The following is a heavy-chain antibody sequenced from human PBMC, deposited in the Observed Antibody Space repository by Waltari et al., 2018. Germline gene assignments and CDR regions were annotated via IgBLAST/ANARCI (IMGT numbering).Heavy chain of an antibody. CDR2: ISYDGTKK. CDR3: AKNLDYGENYYHYAIDA. CDR1: GFTFSSYD. Sequence: QVQLVESGGGVVQPGRSLRVSCKVSGFTFSSYDLHWVRQAPGKGVEWVALISYDGTKKYHADSVKGRFTISRDNWNNTLYLQMNNLRLEDTAVYYCAKNLDYGENYYHYAIDAWGRGTTVTVSS. D-gene: IGHD4-17*01. V-gene: IGHV3-30*18. J-gene: IGHJ6*02.